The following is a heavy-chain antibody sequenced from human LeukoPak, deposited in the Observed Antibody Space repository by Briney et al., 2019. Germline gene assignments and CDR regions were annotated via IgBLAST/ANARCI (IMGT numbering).Heavy chain of an antibody. J-gene: IGHJ4*02. V-gene: IGHV4-39*01. Sequence: IYYIGSTYYNPSLKRRVTISVDTSKNQFSLKLSSVTAADTAVYYCARQLSIVVVPAFDYWGQGTLVTVSS. CDR2: IYYIGST. CDR3: ARQLSIVVVPAFDY. D-gene: IGHD2-2*01.